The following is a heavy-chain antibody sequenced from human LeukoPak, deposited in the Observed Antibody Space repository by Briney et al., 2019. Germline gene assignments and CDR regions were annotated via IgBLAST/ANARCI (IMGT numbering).Heavy chain of an antibody. Sequence: GGSLRLSCAASGFTFSSYWMHWVRQAPGKGLVWVSRINSDGSSTSYADSVKGRFTISRDNAKNTLYLQMNSLRAEDTAVYYCARGGYDDYYYHGMDVWGQGTTVTVSS. CDR2: INSDGSST. J-gene: IGHJ6*02. D-gene: IGHD5-12*01. CDR3: ARGGYDDYYYHGMDV. CDR1: GFTFSSYW. V-gene: IGHV3-74*01.